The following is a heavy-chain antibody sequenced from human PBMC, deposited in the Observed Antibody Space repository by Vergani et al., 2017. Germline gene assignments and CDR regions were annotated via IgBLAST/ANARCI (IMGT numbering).Heavy chain of an antibody. J-gene: IGHJ6*03. D-gene: IGHD6-6*01. Sequence: EVQLVESGGGLVQPGGSLRLSCAASGFTVSSNYMSWVRQAPGKGLEWVSVIYSGGSTYYADSVKGRFTISRHNSKNTLYLQMNSLRAEDTAVYYCVREAYSSSPGGYYYYMDVWGKGTTVTVSS. CDR2: IYSGGST. CDR3: VREAYSSSPGGYYYYMDV. V-gene: IGHV3-53*04. CDR1: GFTVSSNY.